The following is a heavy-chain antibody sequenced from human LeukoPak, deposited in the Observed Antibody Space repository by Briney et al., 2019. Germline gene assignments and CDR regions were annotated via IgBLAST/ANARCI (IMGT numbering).Heavy chain of an antibody. J-gene: IGHJ4*02. CDR2: IIPIFGTA. V-gene: IGHV1-69*05. CDR3: ARVYLGTTYFDY. CDR1: GGTFSSYA. D-gene: IGHD1-7*01. Sequence: SVKVSCKASGGTFSSYAISWVRQAPGQGLEWMGGIIPIFGTANYAQKLQGRVTMTTDTSTSTAYMELRSLRSDDTAVYYCARVYLGTTYFDYWGQGTLVIVSS.